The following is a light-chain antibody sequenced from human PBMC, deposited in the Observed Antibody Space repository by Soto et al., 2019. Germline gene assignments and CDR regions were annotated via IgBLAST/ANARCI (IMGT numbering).Light chain of an antibody. J-gene: IGKJ1*01. Sequence: DIHMTQSPSSLSASVGDRVTITCRASQGIRNYLAWYQQKPGKVPRLLIYGASTLQSGVPSRFSGSGSGTDFTLTISSLQPEDVATYYCQKYDGAPRTFGQGTKAEIK. CDR2: GAS. V-gene: IGKV1-27*01. CDR3: QKYDGAPRT. CDR1: QGIRNY.